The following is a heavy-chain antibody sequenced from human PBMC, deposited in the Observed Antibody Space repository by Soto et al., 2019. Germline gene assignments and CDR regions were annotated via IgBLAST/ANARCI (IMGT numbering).Heavy chain of an antibody. D-gene: IGHD3-22*01. CDR2: IDYGGGST. CDR1: GFTFSSYA. Sequence: GGSLRLSCAASGFTFSSYAMSWVRQAPGTGLEWVSAIDYGGGSTNYADSVKGRFTISRDNSKNTLYLQMNSLRAEDTAVYYCAKGRESTGSYRPFDYWGQGALVTVSS. CDR3: AKGRESTGSYRPFDY. V-gene: IGHV3-23*01. J-gene: IGHJ4*02.